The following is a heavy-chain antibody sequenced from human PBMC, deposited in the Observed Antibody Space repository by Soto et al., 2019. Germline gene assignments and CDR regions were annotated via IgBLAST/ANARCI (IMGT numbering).Heavy chain of an antibody. CDR1: GYSFTSYW. CDR2: IDPSDSYT. V-gene: IGHV5-10-1*01. Sequence: GESLKISCKGSGYSFTSYWISWVRQMPGKGLEWMGRIDPSDSYTNYSPSFQGHVTISADKSISTAYLQWSSLKASDTAMYYCARGDVSSASGYYYYGMDVWGQGTTVTVSS. CDR3: ARGDVSSASGYYYYGMDV. D-gene: IGHD6-6*01. J-gene: IGHJ6*02.